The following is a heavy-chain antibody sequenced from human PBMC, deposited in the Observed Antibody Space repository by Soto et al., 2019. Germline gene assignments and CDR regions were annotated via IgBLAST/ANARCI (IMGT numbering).Heavy chain of an antibody. D-gene: IGHD1-26*01. CDR2: IHNTGSP. CDR1: GGSISSGDYC. V-gene: IGHV4-30-4*01. J-gene: IGHJ4*02. Sequence: PSETLSLTCTVSGGSISSGDYCWTWIRQPPGKGLEWIAYIHNTGSPYYNLSLKSRLTISLDTSKDQFSLRLSSVTAADTAVYYCARSRHSGSYFFDYWGQGILVTVSS. CDR3: ARSRHSGSYFFDY.